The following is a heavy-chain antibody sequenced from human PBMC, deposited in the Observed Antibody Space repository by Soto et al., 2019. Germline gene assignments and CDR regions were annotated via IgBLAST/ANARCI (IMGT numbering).Heavy chain of an antibody. CDR1: GGSISSGGYS. CDR2: ISYSGTT. V-gene: IGHV4-31*03. CDR3: ARQFCGGDCLPPLN. Sequence: QVQLQESGPGLVKPSETLSLTCTLSGGSISSGGYSWTWIRQHPGKGLEWIGYISYSGTTSYNPSLKSRLTISIDTQNQFSLKLSSVTAADTATYYCARQFCGGDCLPPLNLGQGTLVTVSS. D-gene: IGHD2-21*02. J-gene: IGHJ4*02.